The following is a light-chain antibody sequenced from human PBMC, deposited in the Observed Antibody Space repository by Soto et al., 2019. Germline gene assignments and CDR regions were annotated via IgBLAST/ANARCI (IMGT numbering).Light chain of an antibody. CDR2: RAS. Sequence: DIQMTQSPSTLSGSVGDSVTITCRASQSIHIYLAWYQQKPGKAPKLLIYRASTLEGGVPSRFSGSGSGTDFTLNINSLQPDDIATYYCQQYHSYLSTFGQGTKVEIK. V-gene: IGKV1-5*03. J-gene: IGKJ2*01. CDR1: QSIHIY. CDR3: QQYHSYLST.